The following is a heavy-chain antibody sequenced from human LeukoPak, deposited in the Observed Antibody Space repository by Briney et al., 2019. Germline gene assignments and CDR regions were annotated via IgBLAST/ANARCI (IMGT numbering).Heavy chain of an antibody. CDR2: INPNSGGT. CDR3: ARGMDDYGDYDGDY. J-gene: IGHJ4*02. Sequence: ASVKVSCNASGYTFTGYYMHWVRQAPGQGLEWMGRINPNSGGTNYAQKFQGRVTMTRDTSISTAYMELSRLRSDDTAVYYCARGMDDYGDYDGDYWGQGTLVTVSS. D-gene: IGHD4-17*01. CDR1: GYTFTGYY. V-gene: IGHV1-2*06.